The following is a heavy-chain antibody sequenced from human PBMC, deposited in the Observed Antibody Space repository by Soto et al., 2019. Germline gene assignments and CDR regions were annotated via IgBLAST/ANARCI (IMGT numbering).Heavy chain of an antibody. Sequence: PAETLSLTCAVSVGTISSGGFYGIWNRHHPGKGLEWIGYIYYSGSTYYNPSLKCRVTISVDTSKNQSSLKLSSVTAADTAVYYCARGNYYGSGSYYPPGVLFDYWGQGTLVTVSS. CDR3: ARGNYYGSGSYYPPGVLFDY. CDR1: VGTISSGGFY. CDR2: IYYSGST. J-gene: IGHJ4*02. V-gene: IGHV4-31*11. D-gene: IGHD3-10*01.